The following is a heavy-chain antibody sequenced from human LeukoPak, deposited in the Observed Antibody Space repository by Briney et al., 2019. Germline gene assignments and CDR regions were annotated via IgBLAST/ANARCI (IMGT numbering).Heavy chain of an antibody. Sequence: GASVKVSCKASGYTFTTYYMHWVRQAPGQGLEWMGIIDPSGGSTSYAQKFQGRVTMTRDTSTSTVYMDLSSLRSDDTAVYYCASYYYDILTGYLTKVNYGMDVWGQGTTVTVSS. CDR1: GYTFTTYY. D-gene: IGHD3-9*01. CDR3: ASYYYDILTGYLTKVNYGMDV. CDR2: IDPSGGST. J-gene: IGHJ6*02. V-gene: IGHV1-46*01.